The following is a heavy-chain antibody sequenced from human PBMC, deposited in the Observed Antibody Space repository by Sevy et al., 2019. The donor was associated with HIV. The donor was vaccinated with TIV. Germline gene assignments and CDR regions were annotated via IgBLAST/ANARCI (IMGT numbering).Heavy chain of an antibody. V-gene: IGHV3-53*01. J-gene: IGHJ4*02. Sequence: GGSLRLSCAASGFTVSSNYISWVRKAPGKGLEWVSVLYRDAYYADSVKGRFTISRDNSKNTLYLQMNSLRPEDTAVYYCAVVAEGYWGQGTLVTVSS. CDR1: GFTVSSNY. CDR2: LYRDA. D-gene: IGHD6-13*01. CDR3: AVVAEGY.